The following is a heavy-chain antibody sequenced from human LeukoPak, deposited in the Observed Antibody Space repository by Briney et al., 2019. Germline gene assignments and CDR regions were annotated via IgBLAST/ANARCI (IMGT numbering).Heavy chain of an antibody. D-gene: IGHD3-10*01. Sequence: PGGSLRLSCAASGFTFSDYAMRWVRQAPGKGLEWLSEITRYGADTAYADSVKGRFTISRDNSKNTLYLQMNSLRVEDTAVYYCTTSWPKVREGDQWGQGTLVTVS. V-gene: IGHV3-23*01. CDR3: TTSWPKVREGDQ. CDR2: ITRYGADT. CDR1: GFTFSDYA. J-gene: IGHJ4*02.